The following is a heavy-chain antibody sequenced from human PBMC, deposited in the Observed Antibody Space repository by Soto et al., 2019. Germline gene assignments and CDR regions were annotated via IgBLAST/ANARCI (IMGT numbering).Heavy chain of an antibody. CDR2: ISAYNGNT. J-gene: IGHJ4*02. D-gene: IGHD3-22*01. Sequence: APGKVSCKASGYTFTSYGISWVRQAPGQGLEWMGWISAYNGNTNYAQKLQGRVTMTTDTSTSTAYMELRSLRSDDTAVYYCARVRPYYYDSSGYYYGSSYWGQGTLVTVSS. CDR3: ARVRPYYYDSSGYYYGSSY. V-gene: IGHV1-18*01. CDR1: GYTFTSYG.